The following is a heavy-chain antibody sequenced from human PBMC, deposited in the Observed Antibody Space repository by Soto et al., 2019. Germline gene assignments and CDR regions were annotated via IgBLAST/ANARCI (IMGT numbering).Heavy chain of an antibody. CDR2: IKGDGGSK. Sequence: PGGSLRLSCAASGFTFSSYAMSWVRQAPGKGLEWVSDIKGDGGSKYYADSGKGRFTISRDNAKNSLYLQMNSLRAEDTAVYYCASSFCSGGSCYSEVGTFDIWGQGTMVTVSS. CDR3: ASSFCSGGSCYSEVGTFDI. V-gene: IGHV3-7*01. J-gene: IGHJ3*02. CDR1: GFTFSSYA. D-gene: IGHD2-15*01.